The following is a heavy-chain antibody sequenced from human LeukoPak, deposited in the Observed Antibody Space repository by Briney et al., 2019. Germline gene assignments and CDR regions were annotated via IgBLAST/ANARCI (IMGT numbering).Heavy chain of an antibody. CDR2: IKQDGSEK. D-gene: IGHD2-8*01. V-gene: IGHV3-7*01. CDR1: GFTFSSYW. Sequence: GGSLRLSCAASGFTFSSYWMTWVRQAPEKGLEWVANIKQDGSEKYYVDSVEGRFTISRDNAKISLFLQMNNLRAEDTAVYYCAAHVNDAGDFGYWGQGTLVAVSS. CDR3: AAHVNDAGDFGY. J-gene: IGHJ4*02.